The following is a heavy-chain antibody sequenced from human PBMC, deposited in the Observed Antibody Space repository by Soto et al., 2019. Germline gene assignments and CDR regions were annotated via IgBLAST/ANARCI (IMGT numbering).Heavy chain of an antibody. CDR1: GFTFSNAW. V-gene: IGHV3-15*01. Sequence: GGSLRLSCAASGFTFSNAWMSWVRQAPGKGLEWVGRIKSKTDGGTTGYAAPVKGRFTISRDDSKNTLYLQMNSLKTEDTAVYYCTTDGGYDWYFDYWGQGTLVTVSS. CDR2: IKSKTDGGTT. J-gene: IGHJ4*02. D-gene: IGHD5-12*01. CDR3: TTDGGYDWYFDY.